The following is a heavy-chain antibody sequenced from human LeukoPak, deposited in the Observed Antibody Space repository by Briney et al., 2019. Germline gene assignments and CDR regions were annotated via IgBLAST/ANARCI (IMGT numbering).Heavy chain of an antibody. V-gene: IGHV3-7*04. CDR2: IKYDRSDK. J-gene: IGHJ4*02. D-gene: IGHD3-16*01. CDR1: GFTFSGLW. CDR3: VRGGGSLDS. Sequence: GGSLRLSCAASGFTFSGLWMSWVRQAPTKGLEWVAIIKYDRSDKRYVDSVKGRFTVSRDNDNTSLYLQMNSLRAEDTAVYYCVRGGGSLDSWGQGTLVTVSS.